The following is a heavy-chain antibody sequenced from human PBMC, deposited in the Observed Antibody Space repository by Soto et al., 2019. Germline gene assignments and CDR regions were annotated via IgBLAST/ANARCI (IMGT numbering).Heavy chain of an antibody. CDR2: ISGSGGST. J-gene: IGHJ4*02. V-gene: IGHV3-23*01. CDR1: GFTFSSYA. CDR3: AKEGEHSSGWANFDY. Sequence: EVQLLESGGGLVQPGGSLRLSCAASGFTFSSYAMSWVREAPGKGLEWVSAISGSGGSTYYADSVKGRFTITRDNSKNTLYLQMNSLRAEDTAVYYCAKEGEHSSGWANFDYWGQGTLVTVSS. D-gene: IGHD6-19*01.